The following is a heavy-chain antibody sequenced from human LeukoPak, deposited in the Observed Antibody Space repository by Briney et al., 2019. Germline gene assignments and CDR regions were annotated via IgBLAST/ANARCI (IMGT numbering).Heavy chain of an antibody. CDR3: ASEKIAYCGGDCYSRYFQH. Sequence: SETLSLTCTVSGGSISSGGYYWSWIRQHPGKGLEWIGYIYYSGSTYYNPSLKSRVTISVDTSKNQFSLKLSSATAADTAVYYCASEKIAYCGGDCYSRYFQHWGQGTLVTVSS. CDR2: IYYSGST. CDR1: GGSISSGGYY. V-gene: IGHV4-31*03. J-gene: IGHJ1*01. D-gene: IGHD2-21*02.